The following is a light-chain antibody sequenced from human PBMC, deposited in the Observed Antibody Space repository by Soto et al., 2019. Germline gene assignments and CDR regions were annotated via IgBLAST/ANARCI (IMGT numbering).Light chain of an antibody. Sequence: DIVMTQSSDSLAASLGERATINCKSSQSVLYSSNNNNYLAWYQQKPGQPPKLLIYWASTRESGVPDRFSGSGSGTDFTLTISSLQAEDVAVYYCQQYYSTLTWTFGQGTKVDNK. V-gene: IGKV4-1*01. CDR2: WAS. CDR1: QSVLYSSNNNNY. J-gene: IGKJ1*01. CDR3: QQYYSTLTWT.